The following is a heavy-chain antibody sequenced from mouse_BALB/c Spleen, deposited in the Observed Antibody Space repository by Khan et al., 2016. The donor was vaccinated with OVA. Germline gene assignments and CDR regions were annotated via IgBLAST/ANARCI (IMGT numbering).Heavy chain of an antibody. CDR1: GFTFSNYG. Sequence: EVELVESGGDFVKPGGSLKLSCAASGFTFSNYGMSWVRQTPDKRLEWVATISSGGGYTYYPDSVKGRFTISRDNTKNTLYLQMSSLKSEDTATYFCARHYDYDYAMDYWGQGTSVTVSS. V-gene: IGHV5-6*01. CDR2: ISSGGGYT. CDR3: ARHYDYDYAMDY. J-gene: IGHJ4*01. D-gene: IGHD2-4*01.